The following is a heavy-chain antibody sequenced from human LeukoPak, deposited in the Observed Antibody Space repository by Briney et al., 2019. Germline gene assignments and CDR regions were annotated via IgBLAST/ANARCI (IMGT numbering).Heavy chain of an antibody. CDR1: GGSFSGYY. D-gene: IGHD3-22*01. CDR3: ATGKYDSSDYSGGWYYFDY. V-gene: IGHV4-34*01. Sequence: SETLSLTCAVFGGSFSGYYWTWIRQSPGKGLEWIGQINYSGSANYSRSLKSRVTITIESSKNQFSLELSSVTAADSAMYYCATGKYDSSDYSGGWYYFDYWGQGTLVTVSS. J-gene: IGHJ4*02. CDR2: INYSGSA.